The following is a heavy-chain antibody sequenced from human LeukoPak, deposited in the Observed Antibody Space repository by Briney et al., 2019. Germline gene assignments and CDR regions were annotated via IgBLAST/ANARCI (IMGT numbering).Heavy chain of an antibody. CDR1: GGSISSGGYY. CDR2: IYYSGST. Sequence: SETLSLTCTVSGGSISSGGYYWSWIRQHPGKGLEWIGYIYYSGSTYYTPSLKSRVTISVDTSKNQFSLKLSSVTAADTAVYYCARGTLYYYYGMDVWGQGTTVTVSS. V-gene: IGHV4-31*03. J-gene: IGHJ6*02. CDR3: ARGTLYYYYGMDV.